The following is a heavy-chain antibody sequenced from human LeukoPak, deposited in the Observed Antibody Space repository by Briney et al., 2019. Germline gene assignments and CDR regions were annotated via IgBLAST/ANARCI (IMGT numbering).Heavy chain of an antibody. V-gene: IGHV3-7*01. CDR2: TGQYGHDN. D-gene: IGHD6-13*01. J-gene: IGHJ4*02. CDR1: GFTFRNRW. CDR3: AAGGAPGRFDY. Sequence: PGGSLRLSCAGSGFTFRNRWATWVRQAPGKGLEWVASTGQYGHDNDYVDSVRGRFTISRDFAKISPFLQMNSLRVEDTAVYYCAAGGAPGRFDYWGRGAPVTVSS.